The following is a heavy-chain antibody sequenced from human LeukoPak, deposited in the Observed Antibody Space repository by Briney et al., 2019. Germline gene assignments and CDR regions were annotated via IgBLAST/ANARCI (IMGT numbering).Heavy chain of an antibody. J-gene: IGHJ6*02. CDR3: ARDSELHYGMDV. CDR1: GGTFSSYA. Sequence: ASVKVSCKASGGTFSSYAISWVRQAPGQGLEWMGRIIPILGIANYAQKLQGRVTMTTDTSTSTAYMELRSLRSDDTAVYYCARDSELHYGMDVWGQGTTVTVSS. V-gene: IGHV1-69*04. D-gene: IGHD1-26*01. CDR2: IIPILGIA.